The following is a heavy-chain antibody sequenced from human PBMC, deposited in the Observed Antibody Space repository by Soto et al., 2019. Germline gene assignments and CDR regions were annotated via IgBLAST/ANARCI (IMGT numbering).Heavy chain of an antibody. CDR1: EGTFNNYA. CDR3: AREDALRETSGYFYLDY. V-gene: IGHV1-69*06. J-gene: IGHJ4*02. CDR2: IIPLFDAV. D-gene: IGHD3-22*01. Sequence: QVQLVQSGAEVKKPGSSVRVSCKTSEGTFNNYAISWVRQAPGQGLEWMGGIIPLFDAVKYAQKFQGRVTITADKETSTAYMELHTLTSEVTAVYYCAREDALRETSGYFYLDYWGQGTPVTVTS.